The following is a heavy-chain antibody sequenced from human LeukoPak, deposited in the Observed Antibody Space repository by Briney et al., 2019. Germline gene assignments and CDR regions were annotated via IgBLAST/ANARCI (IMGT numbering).Heavy chain of an antibody. CDR2: ISYDGSNK. D-gene: IGHD3-22*01. Sequence: GGSLRLSCAASGFTFSSYAMHWGRQAPGKGLELVAVISYDGSNKYYADSVKGRFTISRDNSKNTLYLQMNSLRAEDTAVYYCASYYDSSGYKAGYFDYWGQGTLVTVSS. J-gene: IGHJ4*02. V-gene: IGHV3-30*01. CDR1: GFTFSSYA. CDR3: ASYYDSSGYKAGYFDY.